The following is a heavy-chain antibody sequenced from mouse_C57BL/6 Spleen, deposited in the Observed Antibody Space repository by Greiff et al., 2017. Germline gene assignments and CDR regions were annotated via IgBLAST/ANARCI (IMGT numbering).Heavy chain of an antibody. CDR1: GYTFTDYE. Sequence: QVQLQQSGAELVRPGASVTLSCKASGYTFTDYEMHWVKQTPVHGLEWIGAIDPETGGTAYNQKFKGKAILTVDKSSSTASLELRSLTSEDSAVYYCTRERALFMDDWGQGTSVTVSA. CDR2: IDPETGGT. CDR3: TRERALFMDD. V-gene: IGHV1-15*01. D-gene: IGHD3-3*01. J-gene: IGHJ4*01.